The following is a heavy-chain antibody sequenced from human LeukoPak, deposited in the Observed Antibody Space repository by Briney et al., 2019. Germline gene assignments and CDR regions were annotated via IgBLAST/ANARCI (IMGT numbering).Heavy chain of an antibody. CDR3: AKGGAYVPLFDY. J-gene: IGHJ4*02. CDR2: ISYDGSNK. V-gene: IGHV3-30*18. Sequence: PGGSLRLSCAASGFTFSSYGMHWVRQAPGKGLEWVAVISYDGSNKYYADSVKGRFTISRDNSKNTLYLQMNSLRAEDTAVYYCAKGGAYVPLFDYWCQGTLVTVSS. D-gene: IGHD3-10*01. CDR1: GFTFSSYG.